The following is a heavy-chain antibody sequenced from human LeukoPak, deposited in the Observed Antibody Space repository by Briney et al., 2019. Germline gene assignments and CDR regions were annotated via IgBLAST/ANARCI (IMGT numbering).Heavy chain of an antibody. J-gene: IGHJ5*02. Sequence: SSETLSLTCTVSGGSISSSNYYWGWIRQPPGKGLEWIGSIYYSGSTYYNPFLKSRVTISLDKSKNQFSLKLSSVTAADTAVYYCARRVGDRTNWFDPWGQGTLVTVSS. CDR2: IYYSGST. D-gene: IGHD4-17*01. V-gene: IGHV4-39*01. CDR1: GGSISSSNYY. CDR3: ARRVGDRTNWFDP.